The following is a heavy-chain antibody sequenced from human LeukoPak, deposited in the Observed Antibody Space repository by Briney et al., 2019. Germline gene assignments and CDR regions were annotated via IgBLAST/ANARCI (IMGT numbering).Heavy chain of an antibody. CDR3: ARDASSSWYGGYYYYMDV. CDR1: GFTFSSYS. D-gene: IGHD6-13*01. V-gene: IGHV3-48*01. Sequence: GGSLRLSCAASGFTFSSYSMNWVRQAPGKGLEWVSYISSSSSTIYYADSVKGRFTISRDNAKNSLYLQMNSLRAEDTAVYYCARDASSSWYGGYYYYMDVWGKGTTVPVSS. CDR2: ISSSSSTI. J-gene: IGHJ6*03.